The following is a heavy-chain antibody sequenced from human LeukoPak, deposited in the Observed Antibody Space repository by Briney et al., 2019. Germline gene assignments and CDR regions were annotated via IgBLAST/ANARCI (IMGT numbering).Heavy chain of an antibody. J-gene: IGHJ5*02. CDR1: GGTFSSFA. CDR2: IIPILGIA. CDR3: ASVPHRSSTICYDKDWFDP. Sequence: GSSVKVSCKASGGTFSSFAISWVRQAPGQGLEWMGRIIPILGIANYAQKFQGRVTITADKSTSTAYMELSSLRSEDTAVYYCASVPHRSSTICYDKDWFDPWGQGTLDTVSS. V-gene: IGHV1-69*04. D-gene: IGHD2-2*01.